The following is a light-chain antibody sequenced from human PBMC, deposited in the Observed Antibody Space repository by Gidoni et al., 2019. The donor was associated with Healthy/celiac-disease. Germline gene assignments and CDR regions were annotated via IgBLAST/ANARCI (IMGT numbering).Light chain of an antibody. CDR3: QSYDSSLSGSV. J-gene: IGLJ2*01. CDR1: SSNIGAGYY. V-gene: IGLV1-40*01. CDR2: GNS. Sequence: QSVLTQPPSVSGAPWQRVTISCTGSSSNIGAGYYVHWYQQLPGTAPKLLIYGNSNRPSGVPDRFSGSKSGTSASLAITGLQAEDEADYYGQSYDSSLSGSVFGGGTKLTVL.